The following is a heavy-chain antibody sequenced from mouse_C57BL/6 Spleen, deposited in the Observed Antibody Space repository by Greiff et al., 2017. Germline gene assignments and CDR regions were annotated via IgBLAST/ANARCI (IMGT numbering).Heavy chain of an antibody. CDR1: GFTFSDYG. CDR3: ARRRSFYVDY. V-gene: IGHV5-17*01. J-gene: IGHJ2*01. CDR2: ISSGSGAL. Sequence: EVQLVESGAGFVKPGGSLKLSCAASGFTFSDYGMHWVRQAPEKGLEWVAYISSGSGALYSADTVKGRFTISRDNAKNTLFLQMTSLRSEDTAMYYCARRRSFYVDYWGQGTTLTVSS.